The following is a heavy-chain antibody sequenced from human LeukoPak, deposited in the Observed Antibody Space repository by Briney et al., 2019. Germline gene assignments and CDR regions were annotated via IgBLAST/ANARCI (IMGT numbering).Heavy chain of an antibody. J-gene: IGHJ5*02. CDR1: GGSISSSSYY. V-gene: IGHV4-61*02. Sequence: SETLSLTCTVSGGSISSSSYYWSWIRQPAGKGLEWIGRIYTSGSTNYNPSLKSRVTISVDTSKNQFSLKLSSVTAADTAVYYCARDRWWFDPWGQGTLVTVSS. CDR2: IYTSGST. CDR3: ARDRWWFDP. D-gene: IGHD2-15*01.